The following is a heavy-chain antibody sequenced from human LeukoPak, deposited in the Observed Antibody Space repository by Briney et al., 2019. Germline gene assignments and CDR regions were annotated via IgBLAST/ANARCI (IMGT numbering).Heavy chain of an antibody. CDR3: ARLIGTTGY. D-gene: IGHD1-1*01. Sequence: GASVKVSCKASGYTFTDYYMHWVRQAPGQGFEWMGWINPNSGGTNYAQKFQGRVTMTRDTSISTAYMELSRLRSDDTAVYYCARLIGTTGYWGQGALVTVSS. J-gene: IGHJ4*02. V-gene: IGHV1-2*02. CDR1: GYTFTDYY. CDR2: INPNSGGT.